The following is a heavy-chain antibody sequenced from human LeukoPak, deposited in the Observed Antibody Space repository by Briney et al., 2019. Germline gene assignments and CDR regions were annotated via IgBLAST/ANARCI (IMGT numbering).Heavy chain of an antibody. D-gene: IGHD2-15*01. Sequence: PGGSLRLSCAASGFTFSSYAMSWVRQAPGKGLERIGEINHSGSTNYNPSLKSRVTISVNTSKNQFSLKLSSVTAADTAVYYCAREHCSGGSCYWNWFDPWGQGTLVTVSS. CDR1: GFTFSSYA. CDR2: INHSGST. CDR3: AREHCSGGSCYWNWFDP. J-gene: IGHJ5*02. V-gene: IGHV4-34*01.